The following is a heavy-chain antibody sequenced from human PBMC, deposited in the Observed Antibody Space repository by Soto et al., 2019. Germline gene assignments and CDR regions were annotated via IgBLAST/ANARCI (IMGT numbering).Heavy chain of an antibody. CDR1: SGSISSSNW. J-gene: IGHJ6*03. CDR2: IYHSGST. V-gene: IGHV4-4*02. CDR3: AGSSETDYGDYYYYYMDV. Sequence: SEPLSLTCAVSSGSISSSNWWSWVRQPPGKGLEWIGEIYHSGSTNYNPSLKSRVTISVDKSKNQFSLKLSSVTAADTAVYYCAGSSETDYGDYYYYYMDVWGKGTTVT. D-gene: IGHD4-17*01.